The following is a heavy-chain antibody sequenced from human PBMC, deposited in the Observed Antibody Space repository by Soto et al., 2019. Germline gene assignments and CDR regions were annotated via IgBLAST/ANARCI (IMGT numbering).Heavy chain of an antibody. CDR1: GGSFSGYY. V-gene: IGHV4-34*01. J-gene: IGHJ3*02. CDR3: AGPLYTSLTHAFDN. D-gene: IGHD2-2*01. Sequence: PSETLSLTCAVYGGSFSGYYWSWIRQPPGKGLEWIGTVYSGGRTYYNPSLKSRVTISVDTSKNQFSLKLTSVTAADTAVYYCAGPLYTSLTHAFDNWGQGTVVTVSS. CDR2: VYSGGRT.